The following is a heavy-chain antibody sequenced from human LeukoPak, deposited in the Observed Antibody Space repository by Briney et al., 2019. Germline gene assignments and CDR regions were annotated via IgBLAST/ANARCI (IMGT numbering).Heavy chain of an antibody. D-gene: IGHD3-16*02. Sequence: SETLSLTCTVSGGSISSGSYYWSWIRQPPGKGLEWIGYIYYSGSTNYNPSLKSRVTISVDTSKNQFSLKLSSVTAADTAVYYCARVVADYVWGSYRRNWFDPWGQGTLVTVSS. V-gene: IGHV4-61*01. CDR2: IYYSGST. J-gene: IGHJ5*02. CDR3: ARVVADYVWGSYRRNWFDP. CDR1: GGSISSGSYY.